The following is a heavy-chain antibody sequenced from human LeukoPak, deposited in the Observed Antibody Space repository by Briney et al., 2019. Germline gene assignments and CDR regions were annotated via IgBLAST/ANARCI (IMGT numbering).Heavy chain of an antibody. Sequence: ASVTVSCKASGYTFTSYYMHWVRQAPGQGLEWMGIINPSGGSTSYTQKLQDRVIMTRDTSTSTVYMELSSLGSKDTAVYYCARVRGGGSYFDYWGQGTLVTLSS. D-gene: IGHD1-26*01. CDR3: ARVRGGGSYFDY. CDR1: GYTFTSYY. CDR2: INPSGGST. V-gene: IGHV1-46*01. J-gene: IGHJ4*02.